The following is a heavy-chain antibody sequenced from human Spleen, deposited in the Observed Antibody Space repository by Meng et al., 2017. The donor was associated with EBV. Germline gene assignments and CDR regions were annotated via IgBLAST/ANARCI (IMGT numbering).Heavy chain of an antibody. CDR3: ASHLLTPGTRGFDH. D-gene: IGHD6-13*01. CDR2: THHGGNT. V-gene: IGHV4-4*02. CDR1: GGSITSTNW. Sequence: QVQRQESGPGLVTPSETLSLTCVVSGGSITSTNWWSWVRQPPGKGLEWIGETHHGGNTNYNTSLQSRVIISVDKSKSQFSLQLTSVTAADTALYYCASHLLTPGTRGFDHWGPGILVTVSS. J-gene: IGHJ4*02.